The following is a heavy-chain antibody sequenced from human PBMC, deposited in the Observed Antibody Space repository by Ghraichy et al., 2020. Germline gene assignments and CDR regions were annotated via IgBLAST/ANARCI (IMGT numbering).Heavy chain of an antibody. CDR3: AKDWPRQSTEYYYGMDV. Sequence: GGSLRLSCVASGFTFNNYALTWVRQAPGKGLEWVSGISASGGNTYYADSVKGRFTVSRDNSKNTVFLQMNSLRADDTAVYYCAKDWPRQSTEYYYGMDVWGQGTTVTVSS. J-gene: IGHJ6*02. D-gene: IGHD1-1*01. V-gene: IGHV3-23*01. CDR1: GFTFNNYA. CDR2: ISASGGNT.